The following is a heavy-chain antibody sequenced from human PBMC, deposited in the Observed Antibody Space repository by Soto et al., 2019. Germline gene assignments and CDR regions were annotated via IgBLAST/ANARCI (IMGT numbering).Heavy chain of an antibody. V-gene: IGHV2-5*02. J-gene: IGHJ6*02. Sequence: QITLKESGPSLVKPTQTLTLTCTFSGFSLSTGGVGVGWIRQPPGKALEWLALIYWDDDKRYSPSLRSRLTVTKHTSQNQALLTITNMDHVETATYYCPHSRCGGDCLQSYSSHYYYGMDVWGQGTTVTVCS. D-gene: IGHD2-21*02. CDR1: GFSLSTGGVG. CDR2: IYWDDDK. CDR3: PHSRCGGDCLQSYSSHYYYGMDV.